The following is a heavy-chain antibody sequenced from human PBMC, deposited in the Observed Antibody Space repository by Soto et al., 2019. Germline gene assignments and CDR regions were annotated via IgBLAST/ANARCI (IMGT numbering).Heavy chain of an antibody. D-gene: IGHD2-8*01. J-gene: IGHJ4*02. CDR3: ARPPFPGCINGVCYPCDH. CDR1: GYTFTHYY. CDR2: INPSGGST. Sequence: QVQLVQSGAEVKKPGASVKVSCKASGYTFTHYYMHWVRQAPGQGLEWMGMINPSGGSTSYEQNFQDRLTMTRDTSTSTVYMELSSLRSEDTAVYYCARPPFPGCINGVCYPCDHWGQGTLVTVSS. V-gene: IGHV1-46*01.